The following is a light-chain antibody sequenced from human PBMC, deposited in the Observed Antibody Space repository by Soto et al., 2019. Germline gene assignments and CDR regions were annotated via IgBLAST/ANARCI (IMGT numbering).Light chain of an antibody. CDR1: QSVSSSY. CDR3: QQSYSTPRT. J-gene: IGKJ1*01. Sequence: EILMTQSPATLSVSPGERATLSCRASQSVSSSYLAWYQQKPGQAPRLLIYGASSRATGIPDRFSGSGSGTDFTLTISRLEPEDFATYYCQQSYSTPRTFGQGTKVDIK. V-gene: IGKV3D-20*02. CDR2: GAS.